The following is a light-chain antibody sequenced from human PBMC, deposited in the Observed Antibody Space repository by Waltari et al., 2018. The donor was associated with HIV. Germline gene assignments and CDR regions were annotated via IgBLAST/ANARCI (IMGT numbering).Light chain of an antibody. Sequence: DIQMTQSPSALSASVGGRATIICRASQSVGSRLAWYQQKPGKAPKLLIYRASTLKKGVPSRFDGSGSGTEVTLTISSLQPEDFGTYYCQQYDTYLTFGQGTRLEMK. CDR1: QSVGSR. CDR3: QQYDTYLT. V-gene: IGKV1-5*03. CDR2: RAS. J-gene: IGKJ2*01.